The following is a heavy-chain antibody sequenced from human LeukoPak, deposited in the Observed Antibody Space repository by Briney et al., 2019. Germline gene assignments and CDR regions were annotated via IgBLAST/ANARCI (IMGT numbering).Heavy chain of an antibody. J-gene: IGHJ4*02. V-gene: IGHV3-30*02. D-gene: IGHD3-10*01. Sequence: GGSLRLSCAASGFTFSSYGMHWVRQAPGKGLEWVAFIRYDGSNKYYADSVKGRFTISRDNTNNTLYLQMNSLRAEDTAVYYCAKDGERPSQFDYWGQGTLVTVSS. CDR2: IRYDGSNK. CDR1: GFTFSSYG. CDR3: AKDGERPSQFDY.